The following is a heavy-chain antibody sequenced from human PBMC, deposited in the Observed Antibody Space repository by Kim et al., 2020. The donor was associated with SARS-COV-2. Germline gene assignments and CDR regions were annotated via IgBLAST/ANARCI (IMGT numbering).Heavy chain of an antibody. J-gene: IGHJ4*02. CDR1: GFTFNSYW. CDR2: ISSDGSST. D-gene: IGHD3-9*01. V-gene: IGHV3-74*01. Sequence: GGSLRLSCAASGFTFNSYWMHWVRQAPGKGLMWVSRISSDGSSTIYADSVKGRFTISRDNTKNILYLQMSGLRAEDTAVYYCTRRVYDSVTGYRFDSWGQGTLVTVSS. CDR3: TRRVYDSVTGYRFDS.